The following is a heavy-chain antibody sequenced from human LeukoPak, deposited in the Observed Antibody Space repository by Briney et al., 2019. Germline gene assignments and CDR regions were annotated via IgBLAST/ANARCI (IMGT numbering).Heavy chain of an antibody. CDR1: GFTFNNYA. V-gene: IGHV3-23*01. CDR2: ISGSGGST. CDR3: AKAGSIWGSYREYFDY. Sequence: GGSLRLSCAASGFTFNNYAMNWVRQAPGKGLEWVSAISGSGGSTYYADSVKGRFTISRDNSKNTLYLQMNSLRAEDTAVYYCAKAGSIWGSYREYFDYWGQGTLVTVSS. J-gene: IGHJ4*02. D-gene: IGHD3-16*02.